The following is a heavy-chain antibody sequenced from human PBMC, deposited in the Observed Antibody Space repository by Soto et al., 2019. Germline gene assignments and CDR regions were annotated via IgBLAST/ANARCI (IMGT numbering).Heavy chain of an antibody. CDR3: ARLGGYGSGTSCYGYYGMDV. CDR2: FYYSGST. J-gene: IGHJ6*02. CDR1: GGSISSGPYT. D-gene: IGHD2-2*01. Sequence: QLQLQESGPGLVKPSETLSLSCTVYGGSISSGPYTWGWIRQPPGKGLEWIGTFYYSGSTYYNPSLESRGTISVDTSKNQFSLKVSSVTAADPAMYYCARLGGYGSGTSCYGYYGMDVWGQGTTVTVSS. V-gene: IGHV4-39*01.